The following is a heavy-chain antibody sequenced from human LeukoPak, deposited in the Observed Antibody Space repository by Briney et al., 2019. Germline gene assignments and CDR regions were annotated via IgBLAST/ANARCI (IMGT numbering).Heavy chain of an antibody. J-gene: IGHJ6*02. CDR2: ISCDGSNK. D-gene: IGHD2-2*01. Sequence: GGSLRLSCAASEFTLSSFGMHWVRQAPGKGLEWVAVISCDGSNKYYADSVKGRFTIPRDNSKSTLYLQMNSLRAEDPAVYYCATSASRHCSSTSCYYYYGMDVWGQGTTVTVSS. V-gene: IGHV3-30*03. CDR1: EFTLSSFG. CDR3: ATSASRHCSSTSCYYYYGMDV.